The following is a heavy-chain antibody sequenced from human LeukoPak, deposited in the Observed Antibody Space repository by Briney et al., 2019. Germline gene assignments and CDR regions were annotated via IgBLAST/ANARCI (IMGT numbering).Heavy chain of an antibody. CDR2: IYYSGST. J-gene: IGHJ4*02. Sequence: PSETLSLTCSVSGGSISSGDYYWSWIRQPPGKGLEWIGYIYYSGSTYFNPSLESRVTISLDMSKTQFSLKLRFVTAADTAVYYCARTAEYPYHFDSWGQGTLVTVSS. CDR3: ARTAEYPYHFDS. V-gene: IGHV4-30-4*01. D-gene: IGHD2/OR15-2a*01. CDR1: GGSISSGDYY.